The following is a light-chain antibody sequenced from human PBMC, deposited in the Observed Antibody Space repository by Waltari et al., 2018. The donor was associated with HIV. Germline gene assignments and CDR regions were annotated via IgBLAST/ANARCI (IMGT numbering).Light chain of an antibody. Sequence: QSVVTQPPSASGTPRQRVTISCSGSGSNIGTYSVNWYQHFPGTAPKLLIYMNEPRPSGVPCRFSVSQAGTSAALAISGLQYDDEADYYCAVWDDSLGGAVFGGGTKRTVL. V-gene: IGLV1-47*01. CDR3: AVWDDSLGGAV. CDR2: MNE. J-gene: IGLJ2*01. CDR1: GSNIGTYS.